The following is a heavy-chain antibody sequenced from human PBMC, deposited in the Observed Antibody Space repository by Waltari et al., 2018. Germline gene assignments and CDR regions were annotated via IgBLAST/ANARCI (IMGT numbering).Heavy chain of an antibody. CDR1: GGSFSGYY. Sequence: QVQLQQWGAGLLKPSETLSLTCAVYGGSFSGYYWSWIRQPPGKGLEWIGEINHSGSTNYNPSRKSRVTISVDTSKNQFSLKLSSVTAADTAVYYCARGVPVAGTPWGQGTLVTVSS. V-gene: IGHV4-34*01. CDR2: INHSGST. J-gene: IGHJ5*02. D-gene: IGHD6-19*01. CDR3: ARGVPVAGTP.